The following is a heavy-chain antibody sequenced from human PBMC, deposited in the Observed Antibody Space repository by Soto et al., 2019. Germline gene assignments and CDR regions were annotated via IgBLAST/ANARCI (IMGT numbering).Heavy chain of an antibody. CDR2: IIPIFGTA. CDR1: GGTFSSYA. Sequence: ASVKVSCKASGGTFSSYAISWVRQAPGQGLEWMGGIIPIFGTANYAQKFQGRVTITADESTSTAYMELSSLRSEDTAVHYCASPAVLWFGEFPAGMDVWGQGTTVTVSS. D-gene: IGHD3-10*01. CDR3: ASPAVLWFGEFPAGMDV. V-gene: IGHV1-69*13. J-gene: IGHJ6*02.